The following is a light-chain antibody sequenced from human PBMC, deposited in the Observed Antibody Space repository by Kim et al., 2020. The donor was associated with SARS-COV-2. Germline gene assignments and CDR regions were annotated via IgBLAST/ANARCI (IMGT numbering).Light chain of an antibody. CDR1: QDISNS. Sequence: IQMTQSPSSLPASVGDRVTLTCRASQDISNSLAWYQQKPGKAPKLLLSATSKLESGVPSRFSGSGSGTTYILTISNLQPEDFATYYCQQYYSHPLTFGGGTKVDIK. CDR3: QQYYSHPLT. CDR2: ATS. V-gene: IGKV1-NL1*01. J-gene: IGKJ4*01.